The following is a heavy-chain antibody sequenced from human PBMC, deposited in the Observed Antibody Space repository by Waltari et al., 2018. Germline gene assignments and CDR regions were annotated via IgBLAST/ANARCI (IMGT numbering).Heavy chain of an antibody. CDR1: GFTFSNFG. CDR3: AKDAFGNTYLDF. Sequence: QVNLVESGGGVVQPGGSLRLSFSTSGFTFSNFGMHGVRQAPGKGLEWVALIWFDGSDKFYADSVRGRFTISRDNSARTLYLDMDSLRLDDTAMYYCAKDAFGNTYLDFWGQGTLVTVSS. CDR2: IWFDGSDK. V-gene: IGHV3-30*02. J-gene: IGHJ4*02. D-gene: IGHD2-2*02.